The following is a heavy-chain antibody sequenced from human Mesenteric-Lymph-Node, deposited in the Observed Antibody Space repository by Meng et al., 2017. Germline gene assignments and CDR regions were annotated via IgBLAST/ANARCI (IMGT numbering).Heavy chain of an antibody. CDR3: ARVSQTWFDP. J-gene: IGHJ5*02. V-gene: IGHV3-74*01. CDR2: IRSEGDFT. D-gene: IGHD1-14*01. Sequence: GGSLRLSCAASGSTFSSSWMHWVRQAPGKGLVWVSRIRSEGDFTNYADSVRGRFTISRDNDKNTLYLQMNSLRAEDTAVYYCARVSQTWFDPWGQGTLVTVSS. CDR1: GSTFSSSW.